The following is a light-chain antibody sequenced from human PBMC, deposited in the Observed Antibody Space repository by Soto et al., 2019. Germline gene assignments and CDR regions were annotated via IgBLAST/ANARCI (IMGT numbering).Light chain of an antibody. J-gene: IGKJ1*01. CDR2: GAS. Sequence: EIVMTQSPGALSVSPVLRASLSRRASQTVTTSLAWYQQNPGQAPRLLVYGASTRATGVPARFIGTGSGTEFSLTISSLQPEDFATYYCQQYNSSPWTFGQGTKVDIK. V-gene: IGKV3-15*01. CDR3: QQYNSSPWT. CDR1: QTVTTS.